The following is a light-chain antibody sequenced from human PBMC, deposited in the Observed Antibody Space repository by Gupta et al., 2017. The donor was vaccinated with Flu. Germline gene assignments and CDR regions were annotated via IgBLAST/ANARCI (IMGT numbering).Light chain of an antibody. CDR1: SSNLGSNT. CDR2: SNN. J-gene: IGLJ2*01. Sequence: QSVLTQPPSASGTPGQRVTISCSGSSSNLGSNTVNWYQQLPGTAPNLLFYSNNQRPSGVPDRFSGSKSGTSASLAISGLQAEDEADYYCAAWDDSLNGVFGGGTKLTVL. CDR3: AAWDDSLNGV. V-gene: IGLV1-44*01.